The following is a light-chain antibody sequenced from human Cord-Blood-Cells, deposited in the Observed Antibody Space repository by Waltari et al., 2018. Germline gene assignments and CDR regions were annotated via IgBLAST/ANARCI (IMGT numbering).Light chain of an antibody. Sequence: DIQMTQSPSSLSASVCDRVTITCRASQSNSSYLNWYQQKQGKAPNLLIYAASSLQSGVPSRFRGSGAGTDFTLTISSLQPEDFATYYGQQSYSTPIFTFGPGTKVDIK. CDR1: QSNSSY. J-gene: IGKJ3*01. V-gene: IGKV1-39*01. CDR3: QQSYSTPIFT. CDR2: AAS.